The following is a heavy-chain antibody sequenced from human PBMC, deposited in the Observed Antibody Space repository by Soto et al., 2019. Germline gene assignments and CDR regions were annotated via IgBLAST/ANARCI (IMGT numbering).Heavy chain of an antibody. CDR2: ISGSGVST. CDR3: AKEEGDSYGPDY. CDR1: GFSFSRYA. V-gene: IGHV3-23*01. D-gene: IGHD5-18*01. J-gene: IGHJ4*02. Sequence: PGGSLTLSRAACGFSFSRYAMSWVRQCPGKGLEWVSAISGSGVSTYYADSVKGRFTISRDNYKNTLYLQMNSRRAEDTAVYYCAKEEGDSYGPDYWGQGTLVTVSS.